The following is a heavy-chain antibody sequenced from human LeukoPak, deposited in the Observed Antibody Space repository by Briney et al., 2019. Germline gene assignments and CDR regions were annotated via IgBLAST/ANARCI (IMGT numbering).Heavy chain of an antibody. CDR2: INPNSGGT. Sequence: ASVKVSCKASGYTFTGYYMHWVRQAPGQGLEWMGWINPNSGGTNYAQKFQGRVTMTRDTSISTAYMELSRLRSDDTAVYYCARDFNYYDFPSAFDIWGQGTMVTVSS. V-gene: IGHV1-2*02. CDR1: GYTFTGYY. J-gene: IGHJ3*02. D-gene: IGHD3-22*01. CDR3: ARDFNYYDFPSAFDI.